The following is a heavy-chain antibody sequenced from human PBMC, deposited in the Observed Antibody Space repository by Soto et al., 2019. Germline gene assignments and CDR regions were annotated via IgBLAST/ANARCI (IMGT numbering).Heavy chain of an antibody. CDR3: ARVGGYCSSTGCSLPPYYYYGMDV. Sequence: SVKVSCKASGGTFSSYATSWVRQAPGQGLEWMGGIIPIFGTANYAQKFQGRVTITADESTSTAYMELSSLRSEDTAVYYCARVGGYCSSTGCSLPPYYYYGMDVWGQGTTVTVSS. J-gene: IGHJ6*02. CDR1: GGTFSSYA. D-gene: IGHD2-2*01. V-gene: IGHV1-69*13. CDR2: IIPIFGTA.